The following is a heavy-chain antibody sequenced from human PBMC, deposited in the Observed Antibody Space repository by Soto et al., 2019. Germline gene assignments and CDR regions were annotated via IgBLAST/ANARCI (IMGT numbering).Heavy chain of an antibody. CDR3: VKQAHGLDGVAFDY. CDR2: VSTSGRST. CDR1: GFIFSESP. V-gene: IGHV3-64D*06. Sequence: AGSLRLSCSASGFIFSESPIYWVRQVPGKGLEAISAVSTSGRSTYYADSVKDRFTISRDNTKNTLFLQMGSLRPEDTAIYYCVKQAHGLDGVAFDYWGQGTQVTVSS. D-gene: IGHD2-15*01. J-gene: IGHJ4*02.